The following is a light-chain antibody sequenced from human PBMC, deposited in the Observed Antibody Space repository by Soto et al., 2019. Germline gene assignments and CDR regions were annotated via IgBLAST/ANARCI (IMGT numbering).Light chain of an antibody. CDR1: QSISSY. J-gene: IGKJ1*01. CDR2: AAS. CDR3: QQSYSTPLT. Sequence: DIQMTQSPSSLSASVGDRVTITCRASQSISSYLNWYQQNPGKAPQLLIYAASRLQSGVPSRVSVSGSGTDFTLNINSLQPEYIATYYCQQSYSTPLTFGNGTKVEIK. V-gene: IGKV1-39*01.